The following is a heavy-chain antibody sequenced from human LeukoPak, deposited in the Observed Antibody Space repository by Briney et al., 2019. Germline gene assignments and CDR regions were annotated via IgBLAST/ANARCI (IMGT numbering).Heavy chain of an antibody. J-gene: IGHJ4*02. CDR2: ISGSGGST. Sequence: PGGSLRLSCAASGFTFSSYAMSWVRQAPGKGLEWVSAISGSGGSTYYADSVKGRFTISRDNSEKTLYLQMNSLRAEDTAVYYCAKDIDSSGYYGTLNYWGQGTLVTVSS. D-gene: IGHD3-22*01. CDR1: GFTFSSYA. V-gene: IGHV3-23*01. CDR3: AKDIDSSGYYGTLNY.